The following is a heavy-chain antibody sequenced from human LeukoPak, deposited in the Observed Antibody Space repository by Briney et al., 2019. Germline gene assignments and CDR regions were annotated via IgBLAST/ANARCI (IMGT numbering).Heavy chain of an antibody. CDR2: IYYSGST. CDR1: GGSISSDY. J-gene: IGHJ4*02. D-gene: IGHD1-26*01. Sequence: PSETLSLTCTVSGGSISSDYWSWIRQTPGKGLEWIGSIYYSGSTFYSPSLKSRVTISVDTSKNQFSLKLSSVTAADTAVYYCASLRERSYYARGFDYWGQGTLVTVSS. V-gene: IGHV4-59*05. CDR3: ASLRERSYYARGFDY.